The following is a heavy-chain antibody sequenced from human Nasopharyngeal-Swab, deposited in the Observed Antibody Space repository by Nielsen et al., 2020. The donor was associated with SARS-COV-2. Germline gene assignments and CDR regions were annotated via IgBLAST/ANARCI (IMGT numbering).Heavy chain of an antibody. CDR2: ISSSGSNI. Sequence: GGSLRLSCAASGFTFSSYEMNWVRQAPGKGLEWVSYISSSGSNIYYADSVKGRFTISRDNAKNSLYLQMNSLRAEDTAVYYCARDGRLRYFDWSYYYYGMDVWGQGTTVTVSS. CDR1: GFTFSSYE. J-gene: IGHJ6*02. V-gene: IGHV3-48*03. CDR3: ARDGRLRYFDWSYYYYGMDV. D-gene: IGHD3-9*01.